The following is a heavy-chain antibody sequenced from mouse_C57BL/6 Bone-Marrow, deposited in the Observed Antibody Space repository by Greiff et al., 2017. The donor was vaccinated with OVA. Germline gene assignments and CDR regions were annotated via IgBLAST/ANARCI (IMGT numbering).Heavy chain of an antibody. Sequence: QVQLQQSGAELVKPGASVKLSCKASGYTFTSYCMQWVKQRPGQGLEWIGEIDPSDSYTNYNQKFKGKATLTVDTSSSTAYMQLSSLTSEDSAVYYCAREGGVAPYAMDYWGQGTSVTVSS. D-gene: IGHD1-1*01. CDR3: AREGGVAPYAMDY. V-gene: IGHV1-50*01. CDR1: GYTFTSYC. CDR2: IDPSDSYT. J-gene: IGHJ4*01.